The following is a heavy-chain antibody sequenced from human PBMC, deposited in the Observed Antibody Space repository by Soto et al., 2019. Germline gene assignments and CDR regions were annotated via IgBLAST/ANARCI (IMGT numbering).Heavy chain of an antibody. CDR1: GYTFTSYG. Sequence: GASVKVSCKASGYTFTSYGISWVRQAPGQGLEWMGWISAYNGNTNYAQKLQGRVTMTTDTSTSTAYMELRSLRSDDTAVYYCARERGAYSSSWYGVTFEQHYYYYGMDVWGQGTTVTVSS. CDR2: ISAYNGNT. V-gene: IGHV1-18*04. CDR3: ARERGAYSSSWYGVTFEQHYYYYGMDV. J-gene: IGHJ6*02. D-gene: IGHD6-13*01.